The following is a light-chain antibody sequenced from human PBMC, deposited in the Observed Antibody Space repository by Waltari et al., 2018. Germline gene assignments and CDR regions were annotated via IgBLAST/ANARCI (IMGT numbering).Light chain of an antibody. CDR3: QQSYTTPYT. V-gene: IGKV1-39*01. J-gene: IGKJ2*01. Sequence: DIQMTQSPSSLSASVGDRVTITCRASQSISKYLNWYKQKPGKAPKLLIYGAPSLQSGVPPRFSGSGSGTEFTLTISSLQPEDFATYSCQQSYTTPYTFGQGTKLEI. CDR1: QSISKY. CDR2: GAP.